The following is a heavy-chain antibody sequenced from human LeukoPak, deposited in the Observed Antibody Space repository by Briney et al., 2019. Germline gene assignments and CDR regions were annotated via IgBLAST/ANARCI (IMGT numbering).Heavy chain of an antibody. V-gene: IGHV3-30*04. CDR1: GFTFSSYA. CDR3: AKSGYNRFDY. Sequence: GGSLRLSCAASGFTFSSYAMHWVRQAPGKGLEWVAVISYDGSNKYYADSVKGRFTISRDNSKNTLYLQMNSLRAEDTAVYYCAKSGYNRFDYWGQGTLVTVSS. CDR2: ISYDGSNK. D-gene: IGHD5-24*01. J-gene: IGHJ4*02.